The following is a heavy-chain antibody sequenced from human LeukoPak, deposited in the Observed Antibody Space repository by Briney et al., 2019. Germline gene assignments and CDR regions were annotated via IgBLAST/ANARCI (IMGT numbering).Heavy chain of an antibody. V-gene: IGHV4-61*02. CDR3: ARATWPLCYFDY. CDR2: IYTSGTT. D-gene: IGHD5-12*01. J-gene: IGHJ4*02. CDR1: GGSISSGDYY. Sequence: SQTLSLTCTVSGGSISSGDYYWSWIRQPPGKGLECIGRIYTSGTTDYNPSLKSRVTISLDTSKNQFSLRLNSVTAADTAVYYCARATWPLCYFDYWGQGTLVTVSS.